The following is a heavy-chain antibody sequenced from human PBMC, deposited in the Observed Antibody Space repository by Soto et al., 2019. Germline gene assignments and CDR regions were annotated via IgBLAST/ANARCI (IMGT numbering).Heavy chain of an antibody. D-gene: IGHD7-27*01. V-gene: IGHV3-21*06. CDR3: TRALLGWALPDY. J-gene: IGHJ4*02. CDR2: ISSRSHYI. Sequence: EVQLVESGGGLVKPGGSLRLSCAASGFTFSSYSMNWVRQAPGKGLEWVSSISSRSHYINYADSLKGRFTISRDNAKNSLYLQMNSLRAEDTAVYYCTRALLGWALPDYWGQGTLVTVSS. CDR1: GFTFSSYS.